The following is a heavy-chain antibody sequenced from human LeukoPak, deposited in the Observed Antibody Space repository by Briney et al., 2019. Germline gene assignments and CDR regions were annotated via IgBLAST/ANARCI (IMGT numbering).Heavy chain of an antibody. CDR2: ISGSGGST. D-gene: IGHD2-21*02. CDR3: ARDKYCGGDCYSEEYYFDY. V-gene: IGHV3-23*01. CDR1: GLTFSSYA. J-gene: IGHJ4*02. Sequence: GGSLRLSCAASGLTFSSYAMSWVRQAPGKGLEWVSAISGSGGSTYYADSVKGRFTISRDNSKNTLYLQMNSLRAEDTAVYYCARDKYCGGDCYSEEYYFDYWGQGTLVTVSS.